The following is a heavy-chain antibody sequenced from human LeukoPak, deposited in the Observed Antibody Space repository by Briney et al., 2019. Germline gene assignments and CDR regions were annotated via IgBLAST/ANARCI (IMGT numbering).Heavy chain of an antibody. D-gene: IGHD3-16*01. V-gene: IGHV4-34*01. J-gene: IGHJ4*02. CDR3: ARGRNYDYIWGSYRTPYYFDD. Sequence: SETLSLTCGVHGGSFSGYYWTWIRQPPGKGLEWIGEINHSGGINSNPPLKSRVTISRDTSKNQFFLKVSSVTAADTAVYYCARGRNYDYIWGSYRTPYYFDDWGQGTLVTVSS. CDR2: INHSGGI. CDR1: GGSFSGYY.